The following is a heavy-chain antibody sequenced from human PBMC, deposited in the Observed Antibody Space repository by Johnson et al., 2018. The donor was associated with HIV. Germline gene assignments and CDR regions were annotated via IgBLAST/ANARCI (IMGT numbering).Heavy chain of an antibody. CDR2: ISYDGSNK. Sequence: QVQLVESGGGVVQPGRSLRLSCAASGFTFSSYWMSWVRQAPGKGLEWVAVISYDGSNKYYADSVKGRFTISRDNSKNTLYLQMNSLRAEDTAVYYCAKVRDYYDSSGYSYYDAFDIWGQGTMVTVSS. V-gene: IGHV3-30-3*02. J-gene: IGHJ3*02. D-gene: IGHD3-22*01. CDR1: GFTFSSYW. CDR3: AKVRDYYDSSGYSYYDAFDI.